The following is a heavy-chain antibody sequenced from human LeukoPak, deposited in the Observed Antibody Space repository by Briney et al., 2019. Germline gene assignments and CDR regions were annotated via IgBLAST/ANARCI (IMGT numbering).Heavy chain of an antibody. Sequence: SETLSLTCAVYGGSFSGYYWSWIRQPPGKGLEWIGEINHSGSTNYNPSLKSRVTISVDTSKNQFSLKLSSVTAADTAVYYCARGLLSSSWSFDYWGQGTLVTVSS. J-gene: IGHJ4*02. CDR2: INHSGST. CDR1: GGSFSGYY. V-gene: IGHV4-34*01. CDR3: ARGLLSSSWSFDY. D-gene: IGHD6-13*01.